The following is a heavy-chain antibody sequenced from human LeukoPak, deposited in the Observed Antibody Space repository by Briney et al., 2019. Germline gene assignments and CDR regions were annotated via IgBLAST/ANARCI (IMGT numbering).Heavy chain of an antibody. D-gene: IGHD6-19*01. CDR2: ISGSGSTT. Sequence: GGSLRLSCAASGVTFSSYAMSWVHQAPGKGLEWVSAISGSGSTTHYADSVKGRFTISRDNSKNTLSLQMNSLRAEDTATYYCAVSSGLYAAFDYWGQGTLVTVSS. CDR1: GVTFSSYA. CDR3: AVSSGLYAAFDY. J-gene: IGHJ4*02. V-gene: IGHV3-23*01.